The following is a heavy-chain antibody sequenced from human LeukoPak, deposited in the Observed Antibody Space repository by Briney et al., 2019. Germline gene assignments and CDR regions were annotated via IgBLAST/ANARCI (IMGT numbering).Heavy chain of an antibody. J-gene: IGHJ4*02. CDR3: AREAEITRFDY. Sequence: SETLSLTCAVYGGSFSGYYWSWLRQPPGKGLEWIGEINHSGSTNYNPSLKSRVTISVDTSKNQFSLKLSSVTAADTAVYYCAREAEITRFDYWGQGTLVTVSS. CDR2: INHSGST. V-gene: IGHV4-34*01. CDR1: GGSFSGYY. D-gene: IGHD5-24*01.